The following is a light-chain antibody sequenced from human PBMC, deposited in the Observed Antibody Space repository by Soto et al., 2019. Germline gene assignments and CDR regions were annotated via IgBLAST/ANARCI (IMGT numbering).Light chain of an antibody. J-gene: IGLJ1*01. CDR3: SSYAGTHIV. CDR1: SSNIGNNY. Sequence: QSVLTQPPSVSAAPGQKVTISCSGSSSNIGNNYVSWYQHLPGTAPKLIIYDNNERPSGIPDRFSGSKSGNTASLTVTGLQAEDEADYYCSSYAGTHIVFGTGTKVTVL. V-gene: IGLV1-51*01. CDR2: DNN.